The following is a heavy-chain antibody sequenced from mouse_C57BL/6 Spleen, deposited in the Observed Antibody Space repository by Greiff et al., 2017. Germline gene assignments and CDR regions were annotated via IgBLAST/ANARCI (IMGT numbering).Heavy chain of an antibody. CDR3: VRQGGLSPIYYDYDGYYFDY. V-gene: IGHV10-1*01. CDR1: GFSFNTYA. Sequence: EVQRVESGGGLVQPKGSLKLSCAASGFSFNTYAMNWVRQAPGKGLEWVARIRSKSNNYATYYADSVKDRFTISRDDSESMLYLQMNNLKTEDTAMYYCVRQGGLSPIYYDYDGYYFDYWGQGTTLTVSS. D-gene: IGHD2-4*01. J-gene: IGHJ2*01. CDR2: IRSKSNNYAT.